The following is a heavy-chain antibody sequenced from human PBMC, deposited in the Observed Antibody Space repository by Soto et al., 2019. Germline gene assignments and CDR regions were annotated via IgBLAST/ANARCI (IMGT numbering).Heavy chain of an antibody. CDR2: ISGSGGST. CDR1: GFTFSNYA. V-gene: IGHV3-23*01. CDR3: SYYCTNGVCEGHLFDY. D-gene: IGHD2-8*01. J-gene: IGHJ4*02. Sequence: GGSLRLSCAASGFTFSNYAMSWVRQAPGKGLEWVSGISGSGGSTYYADSVKGRFTTSRDNSKNTLYLQMDSLRAEDTAVYYCSYYCTNGVCEGHLFDYWGQGTLVTVSS.